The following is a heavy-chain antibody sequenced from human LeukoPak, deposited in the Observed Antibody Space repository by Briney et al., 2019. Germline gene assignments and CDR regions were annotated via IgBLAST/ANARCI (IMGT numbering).Heavy chain of an antibody. J-gene: IGHJ4*02. CDR3: ARGAYYDSSGYSDFDY. Sequence: GASVKVSCKASGYTFTNYYMHWVRQAPGQGLEWMGIINPSGGSTSYAQKFQGRVTMTRDTSTSTVYMELSSLRSEDTAVYYCARGAYYDSSGYSDFDYWGQGTLVTVSS. D-gene: IGHD3-22*01. V-gene: IGHV1-46*01. CDR1: GYTFTNYY. CDR2: INPSGGST.